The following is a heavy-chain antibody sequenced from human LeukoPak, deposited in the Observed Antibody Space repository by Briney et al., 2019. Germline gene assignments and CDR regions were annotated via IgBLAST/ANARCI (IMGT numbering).Heavy chain of an antibody. J-gene: IGHJ4*02. Sequence: PGGSLRLSCAASGFTFSGYSMNWARQAPGKGLEWVSYISGSSSVIYYADSVKGRFTISRDDAKNSLYLQMNSLRAEDTAVYYCIGDYNFDYWGQGTLVTVSS. CDR2: ISGSSSVI. CDR3: IGDYNFDY. D-gene: IGHD4-17*01. CDR1: GFTFSGYS. V-gene: IGHV3-48*01.